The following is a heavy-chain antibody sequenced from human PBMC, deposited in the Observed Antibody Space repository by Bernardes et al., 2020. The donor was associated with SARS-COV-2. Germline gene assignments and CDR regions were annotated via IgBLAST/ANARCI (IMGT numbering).Heavy chain of an antibody. D-gene: IGHD2-2*01. Sequence: ETLSLTCIVSGVSIGDHYWSWIRHPPGKRLEWIGYIYYRGNSYNPSLKSRVAISEHTSKNHFSLRLNSVTAADTAVYYCARVDCSSDSCYYHMDVWGQGTTVIVSS. V-gene: IGHV4-59*11. J-gene: IGHJ6*02. CDR3: ARVDCSSDSCYYHMDV. CDR1: GVSIGDHY. CDR2: IYYRGNS.